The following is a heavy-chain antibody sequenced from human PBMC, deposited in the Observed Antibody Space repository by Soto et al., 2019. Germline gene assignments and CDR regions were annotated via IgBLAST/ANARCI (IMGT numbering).Heavy chain of an antibody. J-gene: IGHJ6*01. CDR1: EFTFSSYG. D-gene: IGHD1-26*01. CDR3: ARDFTVGAIYSGTYYYGMDV. V-gene: IGHV3-33*01. CDR2: IWYDGSNK. Sequence: QVQLVESGGGVVQPGRSLRLSCAESEFTFSSYGMHWVRQAPGKGLEWVAVIWYDGSNKKYADSVKGRFTISRDNSKNTLYLQMDSLRVEDTAVYYCARDFTVGAIYSGTYYYGMDVWGQGTTVTVSS.